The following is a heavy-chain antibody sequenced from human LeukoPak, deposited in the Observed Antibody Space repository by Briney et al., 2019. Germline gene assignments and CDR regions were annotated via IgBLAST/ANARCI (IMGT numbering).Heavy chain of an antibody. CDR3: ARVPHYYDSSGYFP. V-gene: IGHV4-34*01. J-gene: IGHJ5*02. CDR1: GGSSSDYY. CDR2: INHSGST. D-gene: IGHD3-22*01. Sequence: SETLSLTCAVYGGSSSDYYWSWIRQPPGKGLEWIGEINHSGSTNYNPSLKSRVTISVDTSKNQFSLKLSSVTAADTAVYYCARVPHYYDSSGYFPWGQGTLVTVSS.